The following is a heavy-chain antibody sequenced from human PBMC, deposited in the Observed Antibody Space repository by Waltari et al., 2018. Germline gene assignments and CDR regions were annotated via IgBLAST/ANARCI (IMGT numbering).Heavy chain of an antibody. J-gene: IGHJ1*01. CDR2: MQYRGST. D-gene: IGHD4-17*01. Sequence: QLQLQESGPGLVKPSEPLSLTCPVPGGSISPTTTWGWIRQPPGKGREWMGNMQYRGSTFYNPSLESRVTISLDTWKNQFSLRLSSVGAADTAVYFCGRIAFGDEGGYFQYWGQGTLVTVSS. V-gene: IGHV4-39*01. CDR1: GGSISPTTT. CDR3: GRIAFGDEGGYFQY.